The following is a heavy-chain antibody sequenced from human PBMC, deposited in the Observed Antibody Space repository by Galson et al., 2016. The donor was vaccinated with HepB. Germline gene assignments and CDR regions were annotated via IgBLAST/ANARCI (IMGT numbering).Heavy chain of an antibody. J-gene: IGHJ4*02. D-gene: IGHD4-17*01. V-gene: IGHV4-61*01. CDR1: GDSVSSGTYY. CDR3: ARVLDCGDYDRYYFDY. CDR2: IYYSGST. Sequence: SETLSLTCIVSGDSVSSGTYYWSWIRQPPGKGLEWIGYIYYSGSTNYNPSLKSRVTISVDTSKNQFSLKLSSVTAADTAVYYCARVLDCGDYDRYYFDYWGQGTLVIVSS.